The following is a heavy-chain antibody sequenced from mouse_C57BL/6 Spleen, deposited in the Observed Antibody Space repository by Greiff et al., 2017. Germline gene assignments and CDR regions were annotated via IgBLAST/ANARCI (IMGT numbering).Heavy chain of an antibody. CDR1: GFNIKDDY. J-gene: IGHJ2*01. D-gene: IGHD3-3*01. Sequence: EVQLQQSGAELVRPGASVKLSCTASGFNIKDDYMHWVKQRPEQGLEWIGWIDPENGDTEYASKFQGKATITADTSSNTAYLQLSSLKSEDTAVYYCTTRDLNYWGQGTTLTVSS. V-gene: IGHV14-4*01. CDR2: IDPENGDT. CDR3: TTRDLNY.